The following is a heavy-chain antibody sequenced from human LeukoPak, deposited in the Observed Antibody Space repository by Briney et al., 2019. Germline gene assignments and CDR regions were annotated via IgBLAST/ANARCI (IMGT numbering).Heavy chain of an antibody. CDR2: ISWNGGSI. J-gene: IGHJ5*02. CDR1: GFTFDDYA. V-gene: IGHV3-9*01. Sequence: GRSLRLSCAASGFTFDDYAMHWVRQAPGKGLEWVSGISWNGGSIGYADSVKGRFTISRDNAKNSLYLQMNSLRAEDTALYYCAKVGTAVALTGSWFDPWGQGTLVTVSS. D-gene: IGHD6-19*01. CDR3: AKVGTAVALTGSWFDP.